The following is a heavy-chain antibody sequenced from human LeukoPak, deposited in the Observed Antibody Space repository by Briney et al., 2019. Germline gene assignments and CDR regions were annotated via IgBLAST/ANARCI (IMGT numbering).Heavy chain of an antibody. D-gene: IGHD1-1*01. J-gene: IGHJ4*02. Sequence: IGRIYARGTTLYSPSLESRVTISLDTSKNHFSLRMTSVTAADTAVYYCARDSGRPPTSFDYWGQGTLVTVSS. CDR2: IYARGTT. CDR3: ARDSGRPPTSFDY. V-gene: IGHV4-61*02.